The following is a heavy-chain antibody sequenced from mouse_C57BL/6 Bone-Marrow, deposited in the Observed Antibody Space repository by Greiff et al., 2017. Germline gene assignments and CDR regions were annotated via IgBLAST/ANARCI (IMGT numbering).Heavy chain of an antibody. J-gene: IGHJ3*01. Sequence: QVQLKESGAELVRPGTSVKMSCKASGYTFTNYWIGWAKQRPGHGLEWIGDIYPGGGYTNYNEKFKGKATLTAEKSSSTAYMQFSSLTSEDSAIYYCARRNYYGSSYGWFAYWGQGTLVTVSA. CDR1: GYTFTNYW. D-gene: IGHD1-1*01. CDR3: ARRNYYGSSYGWFAY. V-gene: IGHV1-63*01. CDR2: IYPGGGYT.